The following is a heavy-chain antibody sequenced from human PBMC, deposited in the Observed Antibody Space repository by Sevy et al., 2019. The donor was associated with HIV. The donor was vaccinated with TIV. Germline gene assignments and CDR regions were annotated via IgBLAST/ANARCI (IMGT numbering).Heavy chain of an antibody. J-gene: IGHJ6*02. CDR2: ISYDGSNK. V-gene: IGHV3-30*18. CDR3: AKEASIFIVLRTYYGMDV. D-gene: IGHD2-8*01. CDR1: GFTFSSYG. Sequence: GGSLRLSCAASGFTFSSYGMHWVRQAPGKGLEWVAVISYDGSNKYYADSVKGRFTISRDNSENTLYLQMNSLRAEDTAVYYCAKEASIFIVLRTYYGMDVWGQGTTVTVSS.